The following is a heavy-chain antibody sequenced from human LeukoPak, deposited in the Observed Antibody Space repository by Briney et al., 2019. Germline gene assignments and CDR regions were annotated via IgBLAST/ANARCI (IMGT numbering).Heavy chain of an antibody. D-gene: IGHD3-10*01. CDR2: MTSDDGGT. V-gene: IGHV3-23*01. J-gene: IGHJ5*02. Sequence: GGSLRLSCAASGFSFSSYALNWVRQAPGKGLEWVSTMTSDDGGTYSANSVKGRFTVSRDNSKNTLFLLMTRLRADDTAVYYCAKLDSPWAARGSFDHWGQGALVTVSS. CDR1: GFSFSSYA. CDR3: AKLDSPWAARGSFDH.